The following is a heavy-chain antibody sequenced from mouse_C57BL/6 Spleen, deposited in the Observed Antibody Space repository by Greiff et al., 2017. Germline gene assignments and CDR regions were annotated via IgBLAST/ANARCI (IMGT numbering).Heavy chain of an antibody. J-gene: IGHJ1*03. CDR1: GFTFSDYG. V-gene: IGHV5-17*01. CDR2: ISSGSSTI. Sequence: EVQVVESGGGLVKPGGSLKLSCAASGFTFSDYGMHWVRQAPEKGLEWVAYISSGSSTIYYADTVKGRFTISRDNAKNTLFLQMTSLRSEDTAMYYCARRAYYGSPYWYFDVWGTGTTVTVSS. D-gene: IGHD1-1*01. CDR3: ARRAYYGSPYWYFDV.